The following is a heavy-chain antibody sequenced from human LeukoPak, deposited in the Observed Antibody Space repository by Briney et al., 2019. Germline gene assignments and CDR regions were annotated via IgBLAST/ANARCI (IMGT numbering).Heavy chain of an antibody. D-gene: IGHD2-15*01. Sequence: SQTLSLTCTVSGGSISSGSYYWSWIRQAAGKGVEWIGRIYTGGSTNYNPLLKSRVTISVDTSKNQFSLKLSSVTAADTAVYYCARDKRGGSPYYFDSWGQGTLVSVCS. CDR3: ARDKRGGSPYYFDS. J-gene: IGHJ4*02. CDR2: IYTGGST. CDR1: GGSISSGSYY. V-gene: IGHV4-61*02.